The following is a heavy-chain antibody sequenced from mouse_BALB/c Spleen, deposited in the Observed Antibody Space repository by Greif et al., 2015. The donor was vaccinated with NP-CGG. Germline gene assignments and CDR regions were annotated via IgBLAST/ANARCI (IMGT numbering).Heavy chain of an antibody. D-gene: IGHD2-3*01. CDR2: IRNKANGYTT. CDR3: ARGDGYYEFAY. CDR1: GFTFTDYY. J-gene: IGHJ3*01. Sequence: EVMLVESGGGLVQPGGPLRLSCATSGFTFTDYYMSWVRQPPGKALEWLGFIRNKANGYTTEYSASVKGRFTISRDNSQSILYLQMNPLRAEDSATYYCARGDGYYEFAYWGQGTLVTVSA. V-gene: IGHV7-3*02.